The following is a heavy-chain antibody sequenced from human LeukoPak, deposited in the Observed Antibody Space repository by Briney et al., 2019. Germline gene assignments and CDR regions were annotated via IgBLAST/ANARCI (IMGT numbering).Heavy chain of an antibody. CDR1: GFTFSSYW. CDR3: ARDDSYGSTYYFDY. V-gene: IGHV3-74*01. D-gene: IGHD5-18*01. J-gene: IGHJ4*02. Sequence: PGGSLRLSCAASGFTFSSYWMHWVRHAPGKGLVWVSRINSDGSSTSYADSVKGRFTISRDNAKNTLYLQMNSLRAEDTAVYYCARDDSYGSTYYFDYWGQGTLVTVSS. CDR2: INSDGSST.